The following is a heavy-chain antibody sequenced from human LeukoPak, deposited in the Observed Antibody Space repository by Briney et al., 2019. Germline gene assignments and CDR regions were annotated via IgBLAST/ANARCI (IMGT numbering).Heavy chain of an antibody. J-gene: IGHJ4*02. Sequence: GASVKVSCKDSRSPFTGHYIHRVRQAPGQGLEWMGWINTKSGATSYAQKFKGRITMTRDTSISTAYIELSRLRSDDTAVYYCARDSGYPYYFDYWGLGTLVTVSS. CDR2: INTKSGAT. D-gene: IGHD3-22*01. CDR1: RSPFTGHY. V-gene: IGHV1-2*02. CDR3: ARDSGYPYYFDY.